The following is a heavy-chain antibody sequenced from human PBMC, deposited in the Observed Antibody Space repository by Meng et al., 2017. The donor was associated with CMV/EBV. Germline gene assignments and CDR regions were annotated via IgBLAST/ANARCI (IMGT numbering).Heavy chain of an antibody. J-gene: IGHJ5*02. CDR2: IYHSGST. D-gene: IGHD3-22*01. CDR3: ARKGRYDSSGYYL. V-gene: IGHV4-4*02. CDR1: RGSISSSNW. Sequence: CAVSRGSISSSNWWSWVRQPPGKGLEWIGEIYHSGSTNYNPSLKSRVTISVGKSKNQFSLKLSSVTAADTAVYYCARKGRYDSSGYYLWGQGTLVTVSS.